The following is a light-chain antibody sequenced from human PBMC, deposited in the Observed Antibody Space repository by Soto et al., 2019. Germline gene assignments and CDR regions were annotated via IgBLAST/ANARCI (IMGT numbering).Light chain of an antibody. CDR1: SSDVGGYNF. V-gene: IGLV2-8*01. Sequence: QSALTQPPSASGSPGQSVTISCTGTSSDVGGYNFVSWYQQHPGKAPQLIIYEVNKRPSGVPDRFSASKSGNTASLTVSGLQAEDEADYYCSSYAGTNNRYVFGTGTKLTVL. CDR3: SSYAGTNNRYV. CDR2: EVN. J-gene: IGLJ1*01.